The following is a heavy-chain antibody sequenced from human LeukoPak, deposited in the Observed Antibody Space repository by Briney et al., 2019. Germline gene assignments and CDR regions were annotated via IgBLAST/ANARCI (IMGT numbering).Heavy chain of an antibody. CDR3: AREPLGYSSSWYEIFFDY. J-gene: IGHJ4*02. CDR2: TYYRSKWYN. V-gene: IGHV6-1*01. CDR1: GDSVSSNSAA. D-gene: IGHD6-13*01. Sequence: SQTLSLTCAISGDSVSSNSAAWNWIRQSPSRGLEWLGRTYYRSKWYNDYAVSVKSRITINPDTSKNQFSLQLNSVTPEDTAVYYCAREPLGYSSSWYEIFFDYWGQGTLVTVSS.